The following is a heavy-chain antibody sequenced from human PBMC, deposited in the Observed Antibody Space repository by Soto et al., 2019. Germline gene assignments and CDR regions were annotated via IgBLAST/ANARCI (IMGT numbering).Heavy chain of an antibody. D-gene: IGHD3-22*01. Sequence: SVKVSWKASGGTFSSYAISWVRQAPGQGLEWMGGIIPIFGTANYAQKFQGRVTITADESTSTAYMELSSLRSEDTAVYYCASYYYDSSGYYYGVRWGQGTQVTVSS. J-gene: IGHJ4*02. CDR1: GGTFSSYA. CDR2: IIPIFGTA. V-gene: IGHV1-69*13. CDR3: ASYYYDSSGYYYGVR.